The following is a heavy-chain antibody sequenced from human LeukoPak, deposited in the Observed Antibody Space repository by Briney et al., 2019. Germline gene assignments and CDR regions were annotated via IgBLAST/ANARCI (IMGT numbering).Heavy chain of an antibody. V-gene: IGHV1-2*02. Sequence: ASVKVSCKASGYTFTGYYMHWVRQAPGQGLEWMGWINPNSGGTNYAQKFQGRVTMTRDTSISTAYMELSRLRSDDTAVYYCAGQLTTVTTKGYHDAFDIWGQGTMVTVSS. CDR1: GYTFTGYY. J-gene: IGHJ3*02. D-gene: IGHD4-17*01. CDR3: AGQLTTVTTKGYHDAFDI. CDR2: INPNSGGT.